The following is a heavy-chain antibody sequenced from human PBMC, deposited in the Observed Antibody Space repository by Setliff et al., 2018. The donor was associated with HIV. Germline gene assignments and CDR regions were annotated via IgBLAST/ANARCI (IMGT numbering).Heavy chain of an antibody. Sequence: ASVKVSCKASGGRISNFAISWVRQAPGQGLEWMGWINTNTGNPTYAQGFTGRFVFSLDTSVSTAYLQISSLKAEDTAVYYCARVKTYYDFWSGYYTSDIWGQGTMVTVS. CDR1: GGRISNFA. CDR2: INTNTGNP. D-gene: IGHD3-3*01. J-gene: IGHJ3*02. V-gene: IGHV7-4-1*02. CDR3: ARVKTYYDFWSGYYTSDI.